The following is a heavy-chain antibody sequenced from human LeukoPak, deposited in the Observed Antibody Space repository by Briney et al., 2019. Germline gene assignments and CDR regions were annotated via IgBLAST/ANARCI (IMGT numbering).Heavy chain of an antibody. CDR1: GYTLTSYY. Sequence: VASVKVSCKASGYTLTSYYLHWVRQAPGQGLEWMAIINPSGDTTSHAQKFQGRVTMTRDTSASTVYMELSRLRPDDTAVYYCARGSYRAAAGFWYYFDYWGQGTLVTVSS. CDR3: ARGSYRAAAGFWYYFDY. D-gene: IGHD6-13*01. CDR2: INPSGDTT. V-gene: IGHV1-46*01. J-gene: IGHJ4*02.